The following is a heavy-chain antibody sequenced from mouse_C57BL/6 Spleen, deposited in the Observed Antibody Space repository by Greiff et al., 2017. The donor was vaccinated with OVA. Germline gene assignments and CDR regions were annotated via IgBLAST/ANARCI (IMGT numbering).Heavy chain of an antibody. CDR1: GFNITDYY. D-gene: IGHD1-1*01. J-gene: IGHJ2*01. Sequence: EVKLHQSGAELVKPGASVKLSCTASGFNITDYYMHWVKQRPEQGLEWIGRIVPEAGETTYAPTFQGTATIPADTSSNPAYLQLSSLTTEDTAVYYCARTPCTRVVAGDFDGWGKGTTLTVSS. V-gene: IGHV14-2*01. CDR2: IVPEAGET. CDR3: ARTPCTRVVAGDFDG.